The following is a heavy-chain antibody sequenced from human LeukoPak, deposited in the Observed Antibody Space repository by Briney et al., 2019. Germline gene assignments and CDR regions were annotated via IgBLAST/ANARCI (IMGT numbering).Heavy chain of an antibody. D-gene: IGHD1-26*01. CDR2: IRYDGRNK. V-gene: IGHV3-30*02. J-gene: IGHJ4*02. CDR1: GFTFSTSG. CDR3: AQDRSGSRIPQYFDY. Sequence: GGSLRLSCAASGFTFSTSGMHWVRQAPGKGLEWVSFIRYDGRNKYYADSVKGRFTISRDNSKNTLYLQMNSLRGEDTAVYYCAQDRSGSRIPQYFDYWRQGSLVAVSS.